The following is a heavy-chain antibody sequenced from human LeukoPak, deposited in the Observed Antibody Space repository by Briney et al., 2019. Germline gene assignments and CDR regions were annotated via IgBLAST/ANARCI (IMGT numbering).Heavy chain of an antibody. J-gene: IGHJ4*02. CDR3: ARVPSSMKSRLASLQATPEDY. D-gene: IGHD1-14*01. Sequence: GGSLRLSCAASAFSLNAYNMNWVRQAPGKGLEWVSSISYTGTYIYYADSVKGRFTISRDNSKNTLYLQMNSLRAEDTAVYYCARVPSSMKSRLASLQATPEDYWGQGTLVTVSS. CDR2: ISYTGTYI. V-gene: IGHV3-21*01. CDR1: AFSLNAYN.